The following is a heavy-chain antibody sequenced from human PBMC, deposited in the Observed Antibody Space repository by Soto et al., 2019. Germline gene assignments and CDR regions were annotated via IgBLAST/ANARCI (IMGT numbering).Heavy chain of an antibody. V-gene: IGHV4-61*01. CDR3: ARVRFWSGYFDY. CDR1: GGSVSSGSYY. CDR2: IYYSGST. J-gene: IGHJ4*02. D-gene: IGHD3-3*01. Sequence: LSLTCTVSGGSVSSGSYYWSWIRQPPGKGLEWIGYIYYSGSTNYNPSLKSRVTISVDTSKNQFSLKLSSVTAADTAVYYCARVRFWSGYFDYWGQGTLVTVSS.